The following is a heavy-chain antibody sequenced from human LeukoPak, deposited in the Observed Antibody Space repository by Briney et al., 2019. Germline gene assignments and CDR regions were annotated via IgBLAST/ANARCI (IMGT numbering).Heavy chain of an antibody. D-gene: IGHD5-12*01. J-gene: IGHJ6*02. CDR3: ARTVATITNYYYYGMDV. CDR1: GSSISSYY. CDR2: IYYSGST. V-gene: IGHV4-59*01. Sequence: SETLSLTCTVSGSSISSYYWSWIRQPPGKGLEWIGYIYYSGSTNYNPSLKSRVTISVDTSKNQFSLKLSSVTAADTAVYYCARTVATITNYYYYGMDVWGQGTTVTVSS.